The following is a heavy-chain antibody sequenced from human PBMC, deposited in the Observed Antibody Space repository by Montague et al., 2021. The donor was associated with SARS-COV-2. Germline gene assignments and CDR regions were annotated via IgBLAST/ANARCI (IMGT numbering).Heavy chain of an antibody. D-gene: IGHD3-22*01. CDR2: ISYDGSNE. Sequence: SLRLSCAASGFTFSSYSMHWVRQAPGKGLEWVAFISYDGSNENFGQSVKGRFTISRDNPKSTMYLQMNSLRAEDTAIYYCARSVHYYDSSGYFNYWGRGTLVSVTS. CDR3: ARSVHYYDSSGYFNY. J-gene: IGHJ4*02. V-gene: IGHV3-30*04. CDR1: GFTFSSYS.